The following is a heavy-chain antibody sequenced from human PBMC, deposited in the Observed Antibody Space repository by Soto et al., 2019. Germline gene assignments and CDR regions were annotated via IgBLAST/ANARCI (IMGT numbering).Heavy chain of an antibody. CDR3: ARTDVASRNVVITP. V-gene: IGHV4-31*03. CDR1: GGSISSGGYY. CDR2: IDYSGST. J-gene: IGHJ5*02. Sequence: QVQLQESGPGLVKPSQTLSLTCTVSGGSISSGGYYWSWIRQHPGNGLEWIGYIDYSGSTSYNPSLKSRATISADTSKNPFSLKLSSVTAADTAVYYCARTDVASRNVVITPWGQGTLVTVSS. D-gene: IGHD3-22*01.